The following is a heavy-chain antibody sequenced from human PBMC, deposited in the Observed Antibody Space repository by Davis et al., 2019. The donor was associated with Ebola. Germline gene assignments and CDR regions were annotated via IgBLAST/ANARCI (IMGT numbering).Heavy chain of an antibody. V-gene: IGHV1-2*06. Sequence: AASVKVSCKASGYTFTGYYMHWVRQAPGQGLEWMGRINPNSGGTNYAQKFQGRVSMTRDTSISTAYMELSRLRSDDTAVYYCARVEGAGRTYYFGMDVWGKGTTVAVSS. CDR3: ARVEGAGRTYYFGMDV. D-gene: IGHD6-19*01. CDR1: GYTFTGYY. CDR2: INPNSGGT. J-gene: IGHJ6*04.